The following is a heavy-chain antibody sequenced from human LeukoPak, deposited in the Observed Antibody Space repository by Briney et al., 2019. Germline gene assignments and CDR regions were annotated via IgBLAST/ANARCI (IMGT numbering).Heavy chain of an antibody. Sequence: ASVKVSCTASGGTFSSYAISWVRQAPGQGLEWMGGIIPIFGTANYAQKFQGRVTITADESTSTAYMELSSLRSEDTAVYYCARDSLYSSSWPHYYGMDVWGQGTTVTVSS. CDR1: GGTFSSYA. V-gene: IGHV1-69*01. CDR3: ARDSLYSSSWPHYYGMDV. CDR2: IIPIFGTA. D-gene: IGHD6-13*01. J-gene: IGHJ6*02.